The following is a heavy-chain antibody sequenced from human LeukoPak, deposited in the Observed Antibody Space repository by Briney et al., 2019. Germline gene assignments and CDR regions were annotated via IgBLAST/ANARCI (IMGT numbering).Heavy chain of an antibody. J-gene: IGHJ3*02. CDR3: ARGYYDSSGYYGNDAFDI. D-gene: IGHD3-22*01. CDR2: IYHSGST. Sequence: SETLSLTCTVSGYSISSGYYWGWIRQPPGKGLEWIGSIYHSGSTYYNPSLKSRVTISVDTSKNQFSLKLSSVTAADTAVYYCARGYYDSSGYYGNDAFDIWGQGTMVTVSS. CDR1: GYSISSGYY. V-gene: IGHV4-38-2*02.